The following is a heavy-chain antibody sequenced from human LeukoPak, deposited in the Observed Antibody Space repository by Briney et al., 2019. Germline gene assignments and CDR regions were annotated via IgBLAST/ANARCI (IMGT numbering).Heavy chain of an antibody. D-gene: IGHD5-18*01. CDR1: GYTFSDFY. V-gene: IGHV1-2*02. Sequence: ASVKVSCKASGYTFSDFYIHWVRQAPGQGLEWMGWINPNSGATNYAQKFQGRVTMTRDTSISMAYMELSRLRSDDTAVYYCATGGVVNTPMETGYFDFWGQGTLVAVSA. CDR2: INPNSGAT. J-gene: IGHJ4*02. CDR3: ATGGVVNTPMETGYFDF.